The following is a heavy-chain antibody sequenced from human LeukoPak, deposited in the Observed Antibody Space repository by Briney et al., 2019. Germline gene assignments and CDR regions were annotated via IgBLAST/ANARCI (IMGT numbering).Heavy chain of an antibody. CDR2: ISYDGSNK. Sequence: GSLRLSCAASGFTFSSYAMHWVRQAPGKGLEWVAVISYDGSNKYYADSVKGRFTISRDNSKNTLYLQMNSLRAEDTAVYYCAREGGAYDFWGGYDTGGAYYYYMDVWGKGTTVTVSS. CDR3: AREGGAYDFWGGYDTGGAYYYYMDV. CDR1: GFTFSSYA. V-gene: IGHV3-30*01. J-gene: IGHJ6*03. D-gene: IGHD3-3*01.